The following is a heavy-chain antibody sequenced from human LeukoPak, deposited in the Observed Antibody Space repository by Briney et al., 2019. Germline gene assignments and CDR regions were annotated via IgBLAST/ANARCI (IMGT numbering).Heavy chain of an antibody. J-gene: IGHJ5*01. V-gene: IGHV3-23*01. Sequence: GGSLRLSCATSEFTFGSYAMTWVRQAPRKGLEWVSGITGIGGSTYYADSVKGRFTISRDNSKNTLYLQMNSLRGEDTAAYYCAKDAVRGSGRINWFDSWGQGTLVTVSS. CDR2: ITGIGGST. D-gene: IGHD3-10*01. CDR3: AKDAVRGSGRINWFDS. CDR1: EFTFGSYA.